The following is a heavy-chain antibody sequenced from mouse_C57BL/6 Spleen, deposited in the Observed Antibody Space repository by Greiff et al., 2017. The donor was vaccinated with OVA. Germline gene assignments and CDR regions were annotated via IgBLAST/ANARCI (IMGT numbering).Heavy chain of an antibody. Sequence: VQLKESGPELVKPGASVKMSCKASGYTFTDYNMHWVKQSHGKSLEWIGYINPNNGGTSYNQKFKGKATLTVNKSSSTAYMELRSLTSEDSAVYYCARWNWDYYFDYWGQGTTLTVSS. D-gene: IGHD4-1*01. CDR1: GYTFTDYN. CDR3: ARWNWDYYFDY. CDR2: INPNNGGT. V-gene: IGHV1-22*01. J-gene: IGHJ2*01.